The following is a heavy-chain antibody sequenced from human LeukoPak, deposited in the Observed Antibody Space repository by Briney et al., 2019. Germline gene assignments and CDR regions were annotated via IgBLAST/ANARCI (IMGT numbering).Heavy chain of an antibody. CDR1: GGTFSSYA. CDR3: ASLFTSGYNPLWFDP. D-gene: IGHD3-3*01. V-gene: IGHV1-69*01. J-gene: IGHJ5*02. Sequence: ASVKVSCKASGGTFSSYAISWVRQAPGQGLEWMGGIIPIFYTANYAQKFQSRVTITADESTSTAYMELSSLRSEDTAVYYCASLFTSGYNPLWFDPWGQGTLVTVSS. CDR2: IIPIFYTA.